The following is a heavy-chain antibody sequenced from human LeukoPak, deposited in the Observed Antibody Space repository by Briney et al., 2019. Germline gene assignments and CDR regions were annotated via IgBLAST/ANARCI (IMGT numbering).Heavy chain of an antibody. D-gene: IGHD5-24*01. J-gene: IGHJ3*02. V-gene: IGHV3-30*18. CDR3: AKPHRGDGHRNAFDI. CDR1: GFTFSSYG. Sequence: GGSLRLSCAASGFTFSSYGMHWVRQAPGKGLEWVAVISYDGSNKYYADSVKGRFTISRDNSKNTLYLQMNSLRAEDTAVYYCAKPHRGDGHRNAFDIWDQGTMVTVSS. CDR2: ISYDGSNK.